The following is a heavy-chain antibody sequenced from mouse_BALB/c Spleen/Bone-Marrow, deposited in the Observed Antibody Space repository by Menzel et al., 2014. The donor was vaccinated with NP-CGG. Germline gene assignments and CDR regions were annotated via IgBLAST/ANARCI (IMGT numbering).Heavy chain of an antibody. CDR2: INLSSGYT. CDR3: AYGNYGYAMDY. J-gene: IGHJ4*01. CDR1: GYTFTSYT. D-gene: IGHD2-10*02. Sequence: QVQLQQSGAELARPGASVKMTCRASGYTFTSYTMHWVKQRPGQGLEWIGYINLSSGYTNYNQKFKDKATLTADKSSSTAYMQLSSLTSEDSAVYYCAYGNYGYAMDYWGQGTSVTVSS. V-gene: IGHV1-4*01.